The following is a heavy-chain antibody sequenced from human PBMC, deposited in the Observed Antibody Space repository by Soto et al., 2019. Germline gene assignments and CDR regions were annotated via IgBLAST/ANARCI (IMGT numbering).Heavy chain of an antibody. CDR1: GGSFSGYY. Sequence: PLETLSLTCAVYGGSFSGYYWSWIRQPPGKGLEWIGEINHSGSTNYNPSLKSRVTISVDTSKNQFSLKLSSVTAADTAVYYCARNLPTRYGSGSYYNAGNWFDPWGQGTLVTVSS. V-gene: IGHV4-34*01. J-gene: IGHJ5*02. CDR2: INHSGST. CDR3: ARNLPTRYGSGSYYNAGNWFDP. D-gene: IGHD3-10*01.